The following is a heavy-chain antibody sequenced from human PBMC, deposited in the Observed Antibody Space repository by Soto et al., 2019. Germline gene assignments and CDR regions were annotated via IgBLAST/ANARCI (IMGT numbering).Heavy chain of an antibody. CDR3: ARDVVVYYDSSGYYYPYAFDI. D-gene: IGHD3-22*01. CDR2: IWYDGSNK. J-gene: IGHJ3*02. CDR1: GFTFSSYG. Sequence: PGGSLRLSCAASGFTFSSYGMHRVRQAPGKGLEWVAVIWYDGSNKYYADSVKGRFTISRDNSKNTLYLQMNSLRAEDTAVYYCARDVVVYYDSSGYYYPYAFDIWGQGTMVTVSS. V-gene: IGHV3-33*01.